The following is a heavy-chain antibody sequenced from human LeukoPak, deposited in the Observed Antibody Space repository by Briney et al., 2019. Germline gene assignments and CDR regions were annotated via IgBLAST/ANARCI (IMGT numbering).Heavy chain of an antibody. Sequence: ASVKVSCTASGYTFSIYGISWVRQAPGQGLERMGWISAYNGNTNYAQKLQGRVTMTTDTSTSTAYMELRSLRSDDTAVYYCAREHYYGSGTYSYWGQGTLVTVSS. V-gene: IGHV1-18*01. CDR1: GYTFSIYG. J-gene: IGHJ4*02. CDR2: ISAYNGNT. CDR3: AREHYYGSGTYSY. D-gene: IGHD3-10*01.